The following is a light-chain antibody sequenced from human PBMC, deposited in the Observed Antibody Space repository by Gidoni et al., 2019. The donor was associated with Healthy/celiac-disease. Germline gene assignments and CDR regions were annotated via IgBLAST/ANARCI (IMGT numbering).Light chain of an antibody. Sequence: EIVLTQSPATLSLSPGERATLSCRASQSVSSYLAWYQQKPGQAPRLLIYDASNRATGIPARFSGGGSGTDFTLTISSLEPEDFAVYYCQQRGNWPRTXXXXTKXKSN. V-gene: IGKV3-11*01. J-gene: IGKJ1*01. CDR2: DAS. CDR3: QQRGNWPRT. CDR1: QSVSSY.